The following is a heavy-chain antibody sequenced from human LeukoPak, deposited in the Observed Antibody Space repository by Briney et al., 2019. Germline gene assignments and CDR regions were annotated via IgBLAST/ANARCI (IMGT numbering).Heavy chain of an antibody. CDR2: IKHDGSEK. D-gene: IGHD6-13*01. V-gene: IGHV3-7*01. J-gene: IGHJ4*02. CDR1: GFTFSSYW. CDR3: ARVGTAEGTLEDY. Sequence: GGSLRLSCAASGFTFSSYWMSWVRQPPAKGLEWVANIKHDGSEKYYVDSVKGRFTISRDNAKNSLYLQMNSLRAEDTAVYYCARVGTAEGTLEDYWGQGTLVTVSS.